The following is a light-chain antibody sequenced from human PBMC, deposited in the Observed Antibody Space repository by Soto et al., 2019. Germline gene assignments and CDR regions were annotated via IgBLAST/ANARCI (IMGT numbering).Light chain of an antibody. CDR2: GNS. CDR3: QSYDSSLSGSRV. Sequence: SFLTQPPAVSVAPGQRVTISCTGSSSNIGAGYDVHWYQQLPGTAPKLLIYGNSNRPSGVPDRFSGSKSGTSASLAITGLQAEDEADYSCQSYDSSLSGSRVSGTGTKVTVL. CDR1: SSNIGAGYD. V-gene: IGLV1-40*01. J-gene: IGLJ1*01.